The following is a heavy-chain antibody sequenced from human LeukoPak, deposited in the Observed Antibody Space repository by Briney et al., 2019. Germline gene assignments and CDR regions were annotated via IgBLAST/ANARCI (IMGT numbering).Heavy chain of an antibody. CDR2: INPSGGST. J-gene: IGHJ4*02. CDR1: GYTFTSYY. D-gene: IGHD4-23*01. Sequence: ASVKVFCKASGYTFTSYYMHWARQAPGQGLEWMGIINPSGGSTSYAQKFQGRVTMTRDMSTSTVYMELSSLRSDDTAVYYCARDFTTVVTRARVFDYWGQGTLVTVSS. CDR3: ARDFTTVVTRARVFDY. V-gene: IGHV1-46*01.